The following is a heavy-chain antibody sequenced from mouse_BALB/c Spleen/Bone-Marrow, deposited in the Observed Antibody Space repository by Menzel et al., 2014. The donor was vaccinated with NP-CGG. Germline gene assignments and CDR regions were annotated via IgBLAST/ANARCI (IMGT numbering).Heavy chain of an antibody. J-gene: IGHJ2*01. CDR3: ARDYYGSSYFDY. Sequence: VKLMESGPGLVSPSQSLSITCTVSGFSLTSYGLHWVRPPPGKGLEWLGVIWAGGSTNYNSALMSRLSISKDNSKSQVFLKMNSLQTDDTAMYYCARDYYGSSYFDYWGQGTTLTVSS. D-gene: IGHD1-1*01. CDR1: GFSLTSYG. CDR2: IWAGGST. V-gene: IGHV2-9*02.